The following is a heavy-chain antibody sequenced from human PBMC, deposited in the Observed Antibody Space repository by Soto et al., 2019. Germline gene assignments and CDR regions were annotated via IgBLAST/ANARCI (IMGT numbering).Heavy chain of an antibody. CDR2: IGGSGSSI. Sequence: EVQLVESGGGLVQPGGSLSLSCAGSGFTFSTYSMNWVRQAPGKGLEWVAYIGGSGSSIFYADSVKGRFTISRDNAKNSLYLHMNSLRDEDTALYYCAGAIDYWGRGTLVTVSS. CDR1: GFTFSTYS. V-gene: IGHV3-48*02. J-gene: IGHJ4*02. CDR3: AGAIDY.